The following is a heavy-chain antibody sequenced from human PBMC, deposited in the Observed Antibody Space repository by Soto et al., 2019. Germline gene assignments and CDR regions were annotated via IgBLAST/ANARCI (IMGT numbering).Heavy chain of an antibody. J-gene: IGHJ3*02. CDR3: AKDRFYYDSSAYYYDAFDI. D-gene: IGHD3-22*01. Sequence: VASVKVSCKASGYTFTGYYMHWVRQAPGQGLEWMGWINPNSGGTNYAQKFQGWVTMTRDTSISTAYMELSSLRAEDTALYYCAKDRFYYDSSAYYYDAFDIWGQGTMVTVSS. V-gene: IGHV1-2*04. CDR1: GYTFTGYY. CDR2: INPNSGGT.